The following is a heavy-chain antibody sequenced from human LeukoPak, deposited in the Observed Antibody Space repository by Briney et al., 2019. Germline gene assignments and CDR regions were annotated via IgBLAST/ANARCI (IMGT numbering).Heavy chain of an antibody. CDR3: ARADRFSYWFDP. Sequence: SETLSLTCTVSGGSISSYYWSWIWQPPGKGLEWIGYIYYSGSTNYNPSLKSRVTISVDTSKNQFSLKLSSVTAADTAVYYCARADRFSYWFDPWGQGTLVTVSS. J-gene: IGHJ5*02. CDR2: IYYSGST. V-gene: IGHV4-59*01. CDR1: GGSISSYY.